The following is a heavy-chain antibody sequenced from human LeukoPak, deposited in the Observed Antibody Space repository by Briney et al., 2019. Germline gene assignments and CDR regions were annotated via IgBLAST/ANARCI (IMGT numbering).Heavy chain of an antibody. Sequence: ASVKVSCKASGYTFTSYGISWVRQAPGQGLEWMGWISAYNGNTNYAQKLQGRDTMTTDTSTSTAYMELRSLRSDDTAVYYCARGGYSSSSGLYYYYYYGMDVWGQGTTVTVSS. J-gene: IGHJ6*02. CDR2: ISAYNGNT. V-gene: IGHV1-18*01. CDR1: GYTFTSYG. CDR3: ARGGYSSSSGLYYYYYYGMDV. D-gene: IGHD6-6*01.